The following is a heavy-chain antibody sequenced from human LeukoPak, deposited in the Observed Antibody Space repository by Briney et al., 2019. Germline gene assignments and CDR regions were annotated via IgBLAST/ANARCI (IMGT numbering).Heavy chain of an antibody. D-gene: IGHD3-16*02. CDR3: ARAVVNWYFDL. J-gene: IGHJ2*01. Sequence: ASETLSLTCAVSGGSISSGGYSWSWIRQPPGKGLEWIGYIYHSGSTYYNPSLKSRVTISVDRSKNQFSLKLSSVTAADTAVYYCARAVVNWYFDLWGRGTLVTVSS. V-gene: IGHV4-30-2*01. CDR1: GGSISSGGYS. CDR2: IYHSGST.